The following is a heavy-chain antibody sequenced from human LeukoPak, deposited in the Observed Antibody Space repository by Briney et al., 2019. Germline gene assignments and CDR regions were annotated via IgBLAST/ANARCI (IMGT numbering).Heavy chain of an antibody. Sequence: GGSLRLSCAASGFTFSSYAMSWVRQAPGKGLEWVSAISGSGGSTYYADSVKGRFTISRDNSKNTLYLQMNSLRAEDTAVYYCAVSSGYYSYYFDHWGQGTLVTVSS. CDR1: GFTFSSYA. D-gene: IGHD3-22*01. J-gene: IGHJ4*02. CDR2: ISGSGGST. CDR3: AVSSGYYSYYFDH. V-gene: IGHV3-23*01.